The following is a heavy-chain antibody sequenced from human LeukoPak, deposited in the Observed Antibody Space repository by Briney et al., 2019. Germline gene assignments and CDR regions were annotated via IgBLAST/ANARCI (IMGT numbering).Heavy chain of an antibody. CDR1: GGSISSSSYY. J-gene: IGHJ6*02. D-gene: IGHD1-26*01. Sequence: KPSETLSLACTGSGGSISSSSYYWGWIRQPPGKGMEWIGSIYYSGSTYYNPSLKSRVTISVDTSKNQFSLKMSSVTAADTAVYYCARDKSYSDYYGMDVWGQGTTVTVSS. V-gene: IGHV4-39*07. CDR3: ARDKSYSDYYGMDV. CDR2: IYYSGST.